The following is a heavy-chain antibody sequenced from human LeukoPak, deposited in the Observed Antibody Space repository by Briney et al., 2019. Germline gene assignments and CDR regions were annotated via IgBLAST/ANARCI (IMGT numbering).Heavy chain of an antibody. D-gene: IGHD4-17*01. CDR1: GFTFSSYG. J-gene: IGHJ4*02. V-gene: IGHV3-30*02. CDR3: TKANGDYALFDY. CDR2: IRYDGSNK. Sequence: PGGSLRLSCAASGFTFSSYGMHWVRQAPGKGLEWVAFIRYDGSNKYYADSVKGRFTISRDNSKNTLYLQMNSLRAEDTAVYYCTKANGDYALFDYWGQGTLVTVSS.